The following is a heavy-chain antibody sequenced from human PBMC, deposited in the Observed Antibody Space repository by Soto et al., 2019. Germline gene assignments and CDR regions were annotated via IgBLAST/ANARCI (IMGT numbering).Heavy chain of an antibody. CDR1: GFTFRNYG. Sequence: QVQLVESGGGVVQPGGSLRLSCAASGFTFRNYGMHWVRQAPGKGLEWVALVWYDGRNKDYVDSVKGRFTISRDNSKNTLYMQMNSLRDEDTAVYYCVRAAGYSGNDYVYYDGMDVWGQGTTVTVSS. CDR3: VRAAGYSGNDYVYYDGMDV. J-gene: IGHJ6*02. D-gene: IGHD5-12*01. V-gene: IGHV3-33*01. CDR2: VWYDGRNK.